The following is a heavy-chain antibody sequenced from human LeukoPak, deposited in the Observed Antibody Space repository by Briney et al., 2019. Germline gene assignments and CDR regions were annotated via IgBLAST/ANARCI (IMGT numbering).Heavy chain of an antibody. J-gene: IGHJ2*01. CDR2: IYYSGST. V-gene: IGHV4-59*01. CDR3: ARPRRFRGVFDL. Sequence: SETLSLTCTVSGGSISSYYWSWIRQPPGKGLEWIGYIYYSGSTNYNPSLKSRVTISVDTSKNQFSLKLSSVTAADTAVYYCARPRRFRGVFDLWGRGTLVTVSS. CDR1: GGSISSYY. D-gene: IGHD3-16*01.